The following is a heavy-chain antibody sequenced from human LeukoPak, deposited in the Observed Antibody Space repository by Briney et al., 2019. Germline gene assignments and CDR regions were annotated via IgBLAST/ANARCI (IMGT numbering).Heavy chain of an antibody. V-gene: IGHV3-7*03. CDR2: INQDGSKE. D-gene: IGHD2-2*01. CDR1: GFTFSNYW. J-gene: IGHJ5*02. Sequence: GGSLRLSCAASGFTFSNYWMTWVRQAPGKGLEWVAHINQDGSKEYYMDSVKARFTISRDNAKNSLSLQMNSLRAEDTAVYYCAKGCFSSSCSDSRWFDPWGLGTLVTVSS. CDR3: AKGCFSSSCSDSRWFDP.